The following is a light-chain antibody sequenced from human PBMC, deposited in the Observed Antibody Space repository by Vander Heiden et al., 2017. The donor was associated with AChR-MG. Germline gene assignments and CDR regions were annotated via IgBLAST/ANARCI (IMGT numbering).Light chain of an antibody. CDR2: AAS. Sequence: DIQMTQSPSSLSASVGDRVTITCRASQSISSYLNWYQQKPGKAPKLLIYAASSLQSGVPSRFSGSGYGTDFTLTISSLQPEDFATYYCQQNDSTPPVTFGQGTKVEIK. J-gene: IGKJ1*01. V-gene: IGKV1-39*01. CDR3: QQNDSTPPVT. CDR1: QSISSY.